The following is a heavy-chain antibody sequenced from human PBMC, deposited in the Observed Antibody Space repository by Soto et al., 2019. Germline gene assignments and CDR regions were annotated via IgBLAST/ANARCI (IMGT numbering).Heavy chain of an antibody. V-gene: IGHV3-74*01. J-gene: IGHJ4*02. CDR3: ARVGSGSYGFDY. Sequence: EVQLVESGGGLVQPGGSLRLSCAVSGFTFSSYWMHWVRQAPGKGLVWVSRIKTDGSSTSYADSVKGRFTISRDNAKNTLYLQLNSLRAEDTAVYYCARVGSGSYGFDYWGQGTLVTVSS. CDR1: GFTFSSYW. CDR2: IKTDGSST. D-gene: IGHD1-26*01.